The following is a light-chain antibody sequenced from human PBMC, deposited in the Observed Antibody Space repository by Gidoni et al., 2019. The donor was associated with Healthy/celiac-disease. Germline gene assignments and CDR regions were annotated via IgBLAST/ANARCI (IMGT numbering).Light chain of an antibody. V-gene: IGKV3-15*01. J-gene: IGKJ2*01. CDR2: GAS. Sequence: EVVMTQTPSTLSVSPGERATFSCSASQSVSRHLAWYQQKPGQAPRLLIYGASTRATGIPARFSGSVSGTEFTLTISSLQSEDFAVYYCQQYNNWPLYTFXQXTKLEIK. CDR3: QQYNNWPLYT. CDR1: QSVSRH.